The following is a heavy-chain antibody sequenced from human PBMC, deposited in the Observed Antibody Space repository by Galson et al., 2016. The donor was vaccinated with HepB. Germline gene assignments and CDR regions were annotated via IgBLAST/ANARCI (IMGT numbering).Heavy chain of an antibody. CDR2: VTWNSENI. Sequence: SLRLSCAASGFTFDDYAMHWVRQVSGRGLEWVSGVTWNSENIGYADSVKGRFTISRDNSKNTLYLQMNSLRAEDTAVYYCAKGRYCGGDCYSSDYWGQGTLVTVSS. D-gene: IGHD2-21*02. J-gene: IGHJ4*02. CDR3: AKGRYCGGDCYSSDY. V-gene: IGHV3-9*01. CDR1: GFTFDDYA.